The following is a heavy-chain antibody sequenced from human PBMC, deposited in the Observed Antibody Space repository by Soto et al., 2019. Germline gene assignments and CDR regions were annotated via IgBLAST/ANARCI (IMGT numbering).Heavy chain of an antibody. CDR3: ARGDYGTGGYPFPYFDY. CDR1: GYSFTGYY. CDR2: INPDSGAT. V-gene: IGHV1-2*02. Sequence: HEHLVQSGAEVKRPGASLKVSYKASGYSFTGYYIHWVRQAPGQGLEWMGWINPDSGATNYAQNFQGRVALTSDTSISTAAMDLTSLTSDDTAGYYCARGDYGTGGYPFPYFDYWGQGTLVIVSS. J-gene: IGHJ4*02. D-gene: IGHD2-8*02.